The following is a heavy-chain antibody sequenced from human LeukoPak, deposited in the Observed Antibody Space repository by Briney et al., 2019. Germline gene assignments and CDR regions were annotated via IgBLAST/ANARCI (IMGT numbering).Heavy chain of an antibody. J-gene: IGHJ5*02. V-gene: IGHV1-69*04. D-gene: IGHD3-10*01. CDR1: GGTFSSYA. Sequence: VASVKVSCKASGGTFSSYAISWVRQAPGQGLEWMGRIIPILGIANYAQKFQGRVTITADKSTSTAYMELSSLRSEDTAVYYCARDIRFGEPQDGMGDWFDPWGQGTRVTVSS. CDR3: ARDIRFGEPQDGMGDWFDP. CDR2: IIPILGIA.